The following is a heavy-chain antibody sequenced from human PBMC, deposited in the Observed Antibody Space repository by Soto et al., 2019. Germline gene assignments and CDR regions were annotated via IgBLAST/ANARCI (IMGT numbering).Heavy chain of an antibody. CDR1: GYTFTSYG. CDR3: VRRHVSATGIDWFDP. J-gene: IGHJ5*02. CDR2: INAANGDT. Sequence: RASVKVSCKASGYTFTSYGIHWVRQAPGQRLEWMGWINAANGDTKYSPKFQGRVTITRDTSASTAYMELSSLRSEDTAVYYCVRRHVSATGIDWFDPWGQGTLVTVFS. V-gene: IGHV1-3*01. D-gene: IGHD6-13*01.